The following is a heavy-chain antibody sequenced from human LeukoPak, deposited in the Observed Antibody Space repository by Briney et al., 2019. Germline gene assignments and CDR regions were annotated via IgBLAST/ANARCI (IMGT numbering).Heavy chain of an antibody. Sequence: SETLSLTCAVYCGSFSGYDWSWIRQPPGKGLEWVGEINHSGSTNYNPSLKRRVTISVETSNNHFSLQLSSVTAADPAVYYCASLGAVIPTKYCYYDWDFWGKGTTVTVSS. J-gene: IGHJ6*03. D-gene: IGHD6-19*01. CDR1: CGSFSGYD. V-gene: IGHV4-34*01. CDR3: ASLGAVIPTKYCYYDWDF. CDR2: INHSGST.